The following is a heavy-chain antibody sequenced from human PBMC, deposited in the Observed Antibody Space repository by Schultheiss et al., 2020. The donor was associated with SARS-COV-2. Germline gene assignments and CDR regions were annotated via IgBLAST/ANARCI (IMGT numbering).Heavy chain of an antibody. CDR3: TTGDSNYDRFDP. D-gene: IGHD4-11*01. J-gene: IGHJ5*02. CDR2: IKSKTDGGTT. Sequence: GGSLRLSCTVSGGSISDKDHYWDWVRQAPGKGLEWVGRIKSKTDGGTTDYAAPVKGRFTISRDDSKNTLYLQMNSLKTEDTAVYYCTTGDSNYDRFDPWGQGTLVTVSS. CDR1: GGSISDKDHY. V-gene: IGHV3-15*07.